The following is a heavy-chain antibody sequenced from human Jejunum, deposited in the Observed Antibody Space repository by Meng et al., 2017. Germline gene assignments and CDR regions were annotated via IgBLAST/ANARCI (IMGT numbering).Heavy chain of an antibody. J-gene: IGHJ4*02. D-gene: IGHD1-26*01. CDR2: VYYSGHT. CDR3: ARTPLYSGSYYFDP. V-gene: IGHV4-61*03. Sequence: QVQRQESGPGLVRPSETLSLTCTVSGDSVSSDNYYWSWIRQPPGNGLEWIGYVYYSGHTDCNPSLKSRLSISIDTSKNHFSLKLSSVTAADTAVYYCARTPLYSGSYYFDPWGQGALVTVSS. CDR1: GDSVSSDNYY.